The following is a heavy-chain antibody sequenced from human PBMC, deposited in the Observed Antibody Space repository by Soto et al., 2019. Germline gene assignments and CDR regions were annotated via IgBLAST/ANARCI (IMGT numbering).Heavy chain of an antibody. CDR1: GGSFSGYY. J-gene: IGHJ6*02. Sequence: PSETLSLTCAVYGGSFSGYYWSWIRQPPGKGLEWIGEINHSGSTNYNPSLKSRVTISVDTSRNQFSLKLSSVTAADTAVYYCARGREQYYDILTGYVYYYYYGMDVWGQGTTVTVSS. V-gene: IGHV4-34*01. CDR3: ARGREQYYDILTGYVYYYYYGMDV. CDR2: INHSGST. D-gene: IGHD3-9*01.